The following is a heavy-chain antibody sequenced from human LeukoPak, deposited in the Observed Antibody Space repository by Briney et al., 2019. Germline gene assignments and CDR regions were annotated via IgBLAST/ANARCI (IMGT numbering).Heavy chain of an antibody. Sequence: GESLQISCKGSGYSFTSYWIGWVRQMPGKGLEWMGIIYPADSNTRYSPSFQGQVTISADKSISTAYLQWSSLKASDTAMYYCARGGTVTVAHNWFDPWGQGTLVTVSS. D-gene: IGHD1/OR15-1a*01. CDR1: GYSFTSYW. CDR3: ARGGTVTVAHNWFDP. J-gene: IGHJ5*02. CDR2: IYPADSNT. V-gene: IGHV5-51*01.